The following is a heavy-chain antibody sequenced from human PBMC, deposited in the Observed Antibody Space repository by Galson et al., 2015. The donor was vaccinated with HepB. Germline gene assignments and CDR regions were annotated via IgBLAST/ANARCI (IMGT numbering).Heavy chain of an antibody. Sequence: SVKVSCKASDYTFTSYGISWVRQAPGQGLEWMGWISAYNGNTNYAQKLQGRVTMTTDTSTSTAYMELRSLRSDDTAVYYCARDAHPYYDFWSRSSRNWFDPWGQGTLVTVSS. V-gene: IGHV1-18*04. CDR3: ARDAHPYYDFWSRSSRNWFDP. CDR1: DYTFTSYG. CDR2: ISAYNGNT. D-gene: IGHD3-3*01. J-gene: IGHJ5*02.